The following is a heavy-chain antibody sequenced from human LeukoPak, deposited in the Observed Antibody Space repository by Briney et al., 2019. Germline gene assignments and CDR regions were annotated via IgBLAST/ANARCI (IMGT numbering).Heavy chain of an antibody. CDR3: AKDLDIVVVPAANWFDP. D-gene: IGHD2-2*03. Sequence: GGSLRLSCAVSGFTFSSYAMSWVRQAPGKGLEWVSAISGSGGSTYYADSVKGRFTISRDNSKNTLYLQMNSLRAEDTAVYYCAKDLDIVVVPAANWFDPWGQGTLVTVSS. CDR2: ISGSGGST. CDR1: GFTFSSYA. V-gene: IGHV3-23*01. J-gene: IGHJ5*02.